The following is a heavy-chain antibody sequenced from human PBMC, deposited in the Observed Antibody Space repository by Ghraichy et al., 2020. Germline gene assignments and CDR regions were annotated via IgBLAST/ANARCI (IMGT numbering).Heavy chain of an antibody. CDR2: ISSSGGST. Sequence: GESLNISCTASGFTFSTFPMHWVRQAPGKGLEYVSAISSSGGSTYYADSVDDRFTISRDNSKNTLYLQIRSLRAEDMAVYYCARSANWAQIYWYFDLWGRGTLVSVSS. CDR1: GFTFSTFP. J-gene: IGHJ2*01. D-gene: IGHD7-27*01. CDR3: ARSANWAQIYWYFDL. V-gene: IGHV3-64*02.